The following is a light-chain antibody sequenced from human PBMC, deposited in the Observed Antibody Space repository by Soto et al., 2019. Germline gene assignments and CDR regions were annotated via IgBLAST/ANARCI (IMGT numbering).Light chain of an antibody. CDR3: QHYNDWPLT. J-gene: IGKJ4*01. CDR2: GAS. Sequence: ETVMTQSPATLSASPGERATLPCRASQSVSTNLAWYQQKPGQAPRLLIYGASMRATGIPARFSGSGSGTEFTLTISSLQSADFAVYYCQHYNDWPLTFGGGTKVEIK. V-gene: IGKV3-15*01. CDR1: QSVSTN.